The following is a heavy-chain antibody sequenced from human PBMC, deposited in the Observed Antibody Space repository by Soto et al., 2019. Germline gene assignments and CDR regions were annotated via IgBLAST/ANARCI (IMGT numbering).Heavy chain of an antibody. D-gene: IGHD7-27*01. CDR3: ARDLSWGSNWYYYMDV. CDR1: GFILSDCA. V-gene: IGHV3-48*01. CDR2: ISSSSSVI. J-gene: IGHJ6*03. Sequence: EVQLVESGGGLVQPGGSLRLSCATSGFILSDCAMNWVCQAPGKGLEWVSYISSSSSVIDYADSVKGRFTDSRDNARNSLYLQMNSLRAEDTAVYYCARDLSWGSNWYYYMDVWGKGTTVTVSS.